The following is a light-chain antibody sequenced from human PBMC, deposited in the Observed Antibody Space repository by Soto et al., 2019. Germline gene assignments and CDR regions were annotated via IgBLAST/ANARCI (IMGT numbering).Light chain of an antibody. CDR3: CSYAGSSTYV. V-gene: IGLV2-23*01. J-gene: IGLJ1*01. CDR1: RSDVGSFHL. Sequence: QSLMTEPACETGYPGQWSTISCTGTRSDVGSFHLVSWYEQHPGKAPKLMIYEASKRPSGVSDRFSGSKSGTTASLTISGLQAEDEADYYCCSYAGSSTYVFGTGTKVTVL. CDR2: EAS.